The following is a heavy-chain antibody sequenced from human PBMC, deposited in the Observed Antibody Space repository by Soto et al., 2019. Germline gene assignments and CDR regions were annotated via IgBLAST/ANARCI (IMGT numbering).Heavy chain of an antibody. V-gene: IGHV4-34*01. CDR2: IGHSGDT. CDR3: ARNFDC. Sequence: QVQLEQWGAGLLKPSETLSLTCAVYGGSFSGYYWSWVRQPPGKGLEWIGDIGHSGDTNYKPSLKSRVTISVDTSKNQFSLILSSVTAADTAVYYCARNFDCWGRGTLITVSS. CDR1: GGSFSGYY. J-gene: IGHJ2*01.